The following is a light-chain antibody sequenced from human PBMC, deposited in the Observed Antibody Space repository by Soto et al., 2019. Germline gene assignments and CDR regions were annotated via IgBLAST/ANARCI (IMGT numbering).Light chain of an antibody. Sequence: QSVLTQPPSASGTPGQRVTISCSGSSSNIGSNYVYWYQRLPGTAPKLLIYRNNQRPSGVPDRFSGSKSGTSASLAISGLRSEDEADYYCAPWDASLSGSVVFGGGTKLTVL. V-gene: IGLV1-47*01. CDR2: RNN. J-gene: IGLJ2*01. CDR1: SSNIGSNY. CDR3: APWDASLSGSVV.